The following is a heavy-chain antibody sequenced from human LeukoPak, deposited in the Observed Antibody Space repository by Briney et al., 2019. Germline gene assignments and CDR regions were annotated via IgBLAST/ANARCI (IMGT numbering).Heavy chain of an antibody. D-gene: IGHD1-26*01. Sequence: ASVKVSCKASGYTFIGYYIHWVRQAAGQGLEWMGWINPNSGGTNYAQKFQGRVTMTRDTSISTDYMELSSLRSDDTAVYFCARVGVEATATFDYWGQGTLVTVSS. CDR3: ARVGVEATATFDY. CDR2: INPNSGGT. J-gene: IGHJ4*02. CDR1: GYTFIGYY. V-gene: IGHV1-2*02.